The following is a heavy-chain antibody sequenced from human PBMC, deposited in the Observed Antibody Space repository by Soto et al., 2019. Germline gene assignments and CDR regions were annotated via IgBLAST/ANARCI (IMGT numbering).Heavy chain of an antibody. D-gene: IGHD2-21*01. CDR3: ARGRGYCGGTNCYLXY. CDR2: ISSSGSTI. Sequence: GGSLRLSCAASGFSFSSHSMKWVRQAPGKGLEWVSYISSSGSTIYYADSVKGRFTISRDNAKNSLYLQMNSLRDDDTAVYYCARGRGYCGGTNCYLXYWGQVALVTVSS. J-gene: IGHJ4*02. V-gene: IGHV3-48*02. CDR1: GFSFSSHS.